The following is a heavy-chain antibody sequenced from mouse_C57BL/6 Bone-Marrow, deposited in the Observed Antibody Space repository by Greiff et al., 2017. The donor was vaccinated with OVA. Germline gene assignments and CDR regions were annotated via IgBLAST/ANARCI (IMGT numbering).Heavy chain of an antibody. V-gene: IGHV1-64*01. CDR1: GYTFTSYW. CDR3: ARLLSPWFAY. CDR2: IHPNSGST. J-gene: IGHJ3*01. Sequence: VQLQQPGAELVKPGASVKLSCKASGYTFTSYWMHWVKQRPGQGLEWIGRIHPNSGSTNYNEKFKSKATLTVDKSSSTAYMQLSSLTSEDSAVYYCARLLSPWFAYWGQGTLVTVSA.